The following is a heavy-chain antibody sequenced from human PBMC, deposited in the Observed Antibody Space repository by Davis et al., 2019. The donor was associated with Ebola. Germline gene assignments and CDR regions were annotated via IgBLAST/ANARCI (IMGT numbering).Heavy chain of an antibody. CDR1: GYTFTSYA. CDR2: IIPIFGTA. J-gene: IGHJ5*02. Sequence: AASVKVSCKASGYTFTSYAISWVRQAPGQGLEWMGGIIPIFGTANYAQKFQGRVTITADKSTSTAYMELSSLRSEDTAVYYCARGERIVVVVAATRGGPFDPWGQGTLVTVSS. D-gene: IGHD2-15*01. V-gene: IGHV1-69*06. CDR3: ARGERIVVVVAATRGGPFDP.